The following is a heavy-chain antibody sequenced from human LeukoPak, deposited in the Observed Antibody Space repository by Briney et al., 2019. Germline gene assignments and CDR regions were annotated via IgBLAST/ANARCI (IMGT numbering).Heavy chain of an antibody. CDR1: GFTFGSSA. Sequence: GGSLRLSCAASGFTFGSSAMHWVRQAPGKGLECVAFIQLDGSYKYYSDSVKGRFIISRDNSKNTLYLEMNSLRAEDTAVYYCATHCSGTACHRDYWGQGTLVTVSP. V-gene: IGHV3-30*02. CDR2: IQLDGSYK. J-gene: IGHJ4*02. CDR3: ATHCSGTACHRDY. D-gene: IGHD2-2*01.